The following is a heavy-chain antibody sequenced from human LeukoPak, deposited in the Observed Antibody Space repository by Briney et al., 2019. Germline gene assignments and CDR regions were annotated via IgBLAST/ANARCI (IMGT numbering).Heavy chain of an antibody. J-gene: IGHJ3*02. Sequence: PSETLSLTCNLSGGSISSYYWSWIRQPPGKGLEWIGYIYYSGSTNYNPSLKSRVTISVDTSKNQFSLKLSSVTAADTAVYYCAREGGYCSGGSCYSDAFDIWGQGTMVTVSS. CDR3: AREGGYCSGGSCYSDAFDI. D-gene: IGHD2-15*01. V-gene: IGHV4-59*01. CDR2: IYYSGST. CDR1: GGSISSYY.